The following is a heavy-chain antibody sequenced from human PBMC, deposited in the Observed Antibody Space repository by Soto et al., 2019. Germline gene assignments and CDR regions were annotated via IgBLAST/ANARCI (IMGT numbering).Heavy chain of an antibody. Sequence: PSETLSLTCNVSGGSISSYYWSWIRQPSGKGLEWIGRIYTSGSTTYNPSLKSRVTMSVDTSKNQFPLKLSYVTAADKTAYYCWRDLKFGRADYWGQGSQVTVSS. CDR3: WRDLKFGRADY. CDR1: GGSISSYY. CDR2: IYTSGST. D-gene: IGHD3-10*01. V-gene: IGHV4-4*07. J-gene: IGHJ4*02.